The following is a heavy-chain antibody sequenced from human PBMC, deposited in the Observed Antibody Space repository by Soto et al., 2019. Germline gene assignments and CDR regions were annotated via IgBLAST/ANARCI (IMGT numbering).Heavy chain of an antibody. V-gene: IGHV3-74*01. CDR1: GFTFSAFY. Sequence: EVQLVESGGGLVQPGGSLRLSCGASGFTFSAFYMHWVRQAPGAGLVWVASIYGNGRTTDYAASVKGRFTISRDNAKNTLFLQLNSLRAEDTAVYFCARDGNAYNFDLWGQGTLVTVSS. J-gene: IGHJ4*02. CDR2: IYGNGRTT. CDR3: ARDGNAYNFDL. D-gene: IGHD1-1*01.